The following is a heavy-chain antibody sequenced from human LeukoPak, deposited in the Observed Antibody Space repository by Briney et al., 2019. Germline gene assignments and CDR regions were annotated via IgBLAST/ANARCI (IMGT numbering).Heavy chain of an antibody. Sequence: GGSLRLSCAASGFTLSSYAMNWVRQAPGKGLEWVSAISGSGGSTYYADSVKGRFTISRDNSKNTLYLQMNSLRAEDTAVYYCAKDPRRVIVVVPAAEDYWGQGTLVTVSS. J-gene: IGHJ4*02. V-gene: IGHV3-23*01. CDR3: AKDPRRVIVVVPAAEDY. CDR1: GFTLSSYA. D-gene: IGHD2-2*01. CDR2: ISGSGGST.